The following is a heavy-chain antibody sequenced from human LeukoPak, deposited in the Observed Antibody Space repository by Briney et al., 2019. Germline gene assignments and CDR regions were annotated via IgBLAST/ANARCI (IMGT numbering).Heavy chain of an antibody. Sequence: GASVKVSCKASGYTFTSYDINWVRQATGQGLEWMGWMDPNSGNTGYAQKFQGRVTMTRDTSISTAYMELSRLRSDDTAVYYCARDILTGPFGYYYYYSMDVWGKGTTVTVSS. J-gene: IGHJ6*03. CDR1: GYTFTSYD. D-gene: IGHD3-9*01. CDR2: MDPNSGNT. V-gene: IGHV1-8*02. CDR3: ARDILTGPFGYYYYYSMDV.